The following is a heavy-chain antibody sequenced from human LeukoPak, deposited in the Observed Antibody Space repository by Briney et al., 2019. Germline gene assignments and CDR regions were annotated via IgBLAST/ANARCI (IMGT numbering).Heavy chain of an antibody. CDR3: ARHSRGQWLVTDY. J-gene: IGHJ4*02. Sequence: PSETLSLTCTVSGGSVSSSSYYWGWIRQPPGKGLEWIGSIYYSGSTYYNPSLKSRVTISVDTSKNQFSLKLSSVTAADTAVYYCARHSRGQWLVTDYWGQGTLVTVSS. V-gene: IGHV4-39*01. CDR2: IYYSGST. CDR1: GGSVSSSSYY. D-gene: IGHD6-19*01.